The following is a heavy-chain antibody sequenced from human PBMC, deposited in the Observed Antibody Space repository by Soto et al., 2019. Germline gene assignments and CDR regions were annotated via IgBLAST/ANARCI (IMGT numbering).Heavy chain of an antibody. V-gene: IGHV1-2*02. CDR1: GYTFTGYY. CDR2: IDPNSGGT. J-gene: IGHJ3*01. Sequence: ASVKVSCKASGYTFTGYYMHWVRQAPGQGLEWMGWIDPNSGGTNYAQKFQGRVTMTRDTSISTAYMELSRLNSDDTAVYYCARIPGDDVKNAFDLWGQGTMVTVSS. D-gene: IGHD2-21*02. CDR3: ARIPGDDVKNAFDL.